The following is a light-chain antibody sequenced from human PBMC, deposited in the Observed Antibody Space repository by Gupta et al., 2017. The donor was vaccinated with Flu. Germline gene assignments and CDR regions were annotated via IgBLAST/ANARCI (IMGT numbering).Light chain of an antibody. Sequence: DILMTHSPLSLPVTPGEPASISCRSSQSLLHSDGYNYLDWYLQKPGQSPHLLIYLGSNRASGVPDRFSGSGSGTDFTLKISRVEAEDVGVYYCMQAIQTPWTFGQGTKVEIK. V-gene: IGKV2-28*01. CDR2: LGS. J-gene: IGKJ1*01. CDR1: QSLLHSDGYNY. CDR3: MQAIQTPWT.